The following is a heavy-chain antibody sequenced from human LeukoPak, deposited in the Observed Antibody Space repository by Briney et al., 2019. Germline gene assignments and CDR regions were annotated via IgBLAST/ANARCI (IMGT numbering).Heavy chain of an antibody. J-gene: IGHJ6*03. CDR2: ISSSSSYI. D-gene: IGHD6-13*01. CDR1: GFTFSSYS. Sequence: GGSLRLSCAASGFTFSSYSMNWVRQAPGKGLEWVSSISSSSSYIYYAVSLKGRFTISRDNAKNSLYLQMNSLRAEDTAVYYCAKEGVASSWYNYYYYMDVWGKGTTVTVSS. V-gene: IGHV3-21*04. CDR3: AKEGVASSWYNYYYYMDV.